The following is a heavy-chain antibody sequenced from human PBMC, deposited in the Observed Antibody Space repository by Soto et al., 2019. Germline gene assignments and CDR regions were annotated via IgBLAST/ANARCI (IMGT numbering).Heavy chain of an antibody. D-gene: IGHD6-19*01. J-gene: IGHJ4*02. V-gene: IGHV3-30*18. CDR2: VSHDGRNT. CDR1: GLPFIDYA. CDR3: AKGGRQWLVTSDFNY. Sequence: GGSLRLSCAASGLPFIDYAMHWVRQAPGKGLEWVAVVSHDGRNTHYADSVKGRFTISRDSSKNTVSLEMTSLRAEDTAVYYCAKGGRQWLVTSDFNYWGQGALVTVSS.